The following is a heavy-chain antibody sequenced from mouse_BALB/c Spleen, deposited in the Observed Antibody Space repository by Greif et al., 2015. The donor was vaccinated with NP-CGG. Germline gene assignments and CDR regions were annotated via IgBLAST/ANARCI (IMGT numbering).Heavy chain of an antibody. CDR3: ARSEITTAYYAMDY. J-gene: IGHJ4*01. V-gene: IGHV1-82*01. D-gene: IGHD2-4*01. CDR1: GYAFSSSW. CDR2: IYPGDGDT. Sequence: VQLQQSGPELVKPGASVKISCKASGYAFSSSWMNWVKQRPGQGLEWIGRIYPGDGDTNYNGKFKGKATLTADKSSSTAYMQLSSLTSVDSAVYFCARSEITTAYYAMDYWGQGTSVTVSS.